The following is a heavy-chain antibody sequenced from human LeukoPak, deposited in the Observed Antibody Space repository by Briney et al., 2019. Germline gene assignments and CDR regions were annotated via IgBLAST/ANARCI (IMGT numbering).Heavy chain of an antibody. CDR1: GGSFSGYY. V-gene: IGHV4-34*01. Sequence: SETLSLTCAVYGGSFSGYYWSWIRQPPGKGLEWIGSIYYSGSTYYNPSLKSRVTISVDTSKNQFSLKLSSVTASDTAAYYCARQGWFGELLSPLDYWGQGTLVTVSS. CDR3: ARQGWFGELLSPLDY. J-gene: IGHJ4*02. CDR2: IYYSGST. D-gene: IGHD3-10*01.